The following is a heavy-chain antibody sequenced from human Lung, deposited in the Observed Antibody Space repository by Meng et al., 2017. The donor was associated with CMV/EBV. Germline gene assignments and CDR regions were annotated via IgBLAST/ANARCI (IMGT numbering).Heavy chain of an antibody. Sequence: QLAESGPGLVTASETLSLTRTVSGGSTSSYYWGWIRQPAGKGLEWIGRIYTSGSTNYNPSLKSRVTMSVDTSKNQFSLKLSSVTAADTAVYYCARGSRDEAFQHWGQGTLVTVSS. CDR2: IYTSGST. CDR3: ARGSRDEAFQH. J-gene: IGHJ1*01. CDR1: GGSTSSYY. D-gene: IGHD5-24*01. V-gene: IGHV4-4*07.